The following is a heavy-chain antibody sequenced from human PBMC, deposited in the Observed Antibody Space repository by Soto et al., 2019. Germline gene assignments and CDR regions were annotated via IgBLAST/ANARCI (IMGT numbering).Heavy chain of an antibody. V-gene: IGHV3-9*01. CDR2: INWNSDNK. J-gene: IGHJ5*02. CDR1: GFNFDDFA. D-gene: IGHD1-26*01. Sequence: EVQLVESGGGFVETGKSLRLSCAASGFNFDDFAMHWVRQVPGKGLEWVSGINWNSDNKVYADSVKGRFTISRDNAKKSLYLQMNSLRTEDTALYYCTKAQLRELDKNWFDPWGRGTLVTVSS. CDR3: TKAQLRELDKNWFDP.